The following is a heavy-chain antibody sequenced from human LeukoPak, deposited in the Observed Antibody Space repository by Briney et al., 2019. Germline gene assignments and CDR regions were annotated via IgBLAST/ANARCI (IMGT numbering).Heavy chain of an antibody. CDR2: IDYSGST. D-gene: IGHD6-19*01. Sequence: TSETLSLTCTVSGGSISSYYWSWIRQPPGKGLEWIGYIDYSGSTNYNPSLRSRVTISVDTSKNQISLKLSSVTAADTAVYYCARVTHDWYSSGWEFDYWGQGTLVTVSS. CDR3: ARVTHDWYSSGWEFDY. J-gene: IGHJ4*02. V-gene: IGHV4-59*01. CDR1: GGSISSYY.